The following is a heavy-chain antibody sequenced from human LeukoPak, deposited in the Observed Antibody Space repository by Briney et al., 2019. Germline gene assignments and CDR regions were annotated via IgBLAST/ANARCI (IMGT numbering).Heavy chain of an antibody. V-gene: IGHV3-7*01. Sequence: GGSLRLSCAASGFIFSSYWMSWVRQAPGKGLEWVANIKQDGSEKYYVDSVKGRFTISRDNAKNSLYLRMNSLRAEDTAVYYCARDDTIFGVVKSRPGAFDIWGQGTMVTVSS. D-gene: IGHD3-3*01. CDR2: IKQDGSEK. CDR1: GFIFSSYW. J-gene: IGHJ3*02. CDR3: ARDDTIFGVVKSRPGAFDI.